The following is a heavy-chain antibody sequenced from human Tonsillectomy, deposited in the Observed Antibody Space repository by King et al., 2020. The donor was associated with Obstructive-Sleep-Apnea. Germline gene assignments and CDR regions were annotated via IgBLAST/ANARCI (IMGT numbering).Heavy chain of an antibody. CDR3: ARVFGDYYYYGMDV. D-gene: IGHD3-10*01. CDR2: IYYSGST. CDR1: GGSISSNY. Sequence: VQLQESGPGLVKPSETLSLTCSVSGGSISSNYWSWIRQPPGKGLEWMGYIYYSGSTNYNPSLKSRVTISIDTSKNQFSLKLSSVTAADTAVYYCARVFGDYYYYGMDVWGQGTTVTVSS. J-gene: IGHJ6*02. V-gene: IGHV4-59*01.